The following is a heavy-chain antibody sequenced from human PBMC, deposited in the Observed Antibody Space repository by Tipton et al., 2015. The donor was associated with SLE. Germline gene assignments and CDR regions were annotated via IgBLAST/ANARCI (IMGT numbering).Heavy chain of an antibody. CDR2: IYYSGST. CDR1: GGSISSSSYY. CDR3: ARGAYDYVWGSYRYTPLYFDY. J-gene: IGHJ4*02. V-gene: IGHV4-39*01. Sequence: TLSLTCTVSGGSISSSSYYWGWIRQPPGKGLEWIGSIYYSGSTYYNPSLKSRVTISVDTSKNQFSLKLSSVTAADTAVYYCARGAYDYVWGSYRYTPLYFDYWCQGTLVTVSS. D-gene: IGHD3-16*02.